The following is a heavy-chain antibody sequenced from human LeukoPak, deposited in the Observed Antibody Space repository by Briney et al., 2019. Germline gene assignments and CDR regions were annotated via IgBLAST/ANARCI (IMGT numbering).Heavy chain of an antibody. V-gene: IGHV3-23*01. J-gene: IGHJ4*02. CDR2: ISGSGGST. CDR1: GFTFSSYA. CDR3: AKALDPIVVVPAARWFDY. Sequence: GGSLRLSCAASGFTFSSYAMSWVRQAPGKGLEWVSAISGSGGSTYYADSVKGRFTISRDNSKNTLYLQMNSLRAEDTAVYYCAKALDPIVVVPAARWFDYWGQGTLVTVSS. D-gene: IGHD2-2*01.